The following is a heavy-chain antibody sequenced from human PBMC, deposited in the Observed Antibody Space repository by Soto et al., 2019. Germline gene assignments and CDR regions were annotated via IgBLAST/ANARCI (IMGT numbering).Heavy chain of an antibody. J-gene: IGHJ6*01. Sequence: RRSLARCCAVSGVCCDSDGIKYVGQCPWKGLEGVSSISKIYYTYYSDSVKCRFAISRDNAKSSVSLQMDTIRVEDTAVSYCEREGSIILRALHAFPAQRTPVHVSSGM. V-gene: IGHV3-21*01. CDR1: GVCCDSDG. CDR2: ISKIYYT. D-gene: IGHD2-15*01. CDR3: EREGSIILRALHAFPAQRTPVHVSSGM.